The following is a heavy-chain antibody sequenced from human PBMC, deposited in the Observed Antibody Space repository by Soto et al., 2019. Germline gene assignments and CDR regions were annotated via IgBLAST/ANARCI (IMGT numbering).Heavy chain of an antibody. CDR1: GFTFSSYA. J-gene: IGHJ6*02. D-gene: IGHD4-4*01. CDR3: ARHLTTAYYYYGMDV. V-gene: IGHV3-30-3*01. Sequence: PGGSLRLSCAASGFTFSSYAMHWVRQAPGKGLEWVAVISYDGSNKYYADSVKGRFTISRDNSKNTLYLQMNSLRAEDTAVYYCARHLTTAYYYYGMDVWGQGTTVTVSS. CDR2: ISYDGSNK.